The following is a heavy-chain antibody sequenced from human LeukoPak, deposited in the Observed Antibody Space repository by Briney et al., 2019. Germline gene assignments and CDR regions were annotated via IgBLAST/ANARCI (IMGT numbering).Heavy chain of an antibody. CDR3: ARGWLAESTVVTPYNY. D-gene: IGHD4-23*01. CDR1: GGTFSNYA. CDR2: IIPLFGTA. J-gene: IGHJ4*02. V-gene: IGHV1-69*01. Sequence: SVKVSCTASGGTFSNYAINWVRQAPGQGLEWMGGIIPLFGTANYAQKFQGRVTISAVESMSTAYMQLSSLRSVDTAVYYCARGWLAESTVVTPYNYWGQGTLVTVSS.